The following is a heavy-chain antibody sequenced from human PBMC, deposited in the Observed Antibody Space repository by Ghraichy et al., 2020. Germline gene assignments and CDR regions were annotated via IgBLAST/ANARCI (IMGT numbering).Heavy chain of an antibody. CDR1: GGSISSYY. J-gene: IGHJ4*02. CDR2: ISSSGTT. Sequence: SQTLSLTCTVSGGSISSYYWSWIRSSPGKGLEWICYISSSGTTNYKSSLRSRVTMSVDTSTNQVSLKLTSVTVAASAVYYCARRRPEYEVFYFDDWGQGTLVIVSS. D-gene: IGHD6-6*01. V-gene: IGHV4-4*09. CDR3: ARRRPEYEVFYFDD.